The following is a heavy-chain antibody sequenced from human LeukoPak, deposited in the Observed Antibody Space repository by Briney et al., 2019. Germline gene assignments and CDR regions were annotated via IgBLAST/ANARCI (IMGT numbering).Heavy chain of an antibody. CDR2: ISTSGGYI. CDR1: GFTFTSYS. D-gene: IGHD5-12*01. Sequence: PRGSLRLSCAASGFTFTSYSMNWVCQAPGKGLEWGSSISTSGGYIYYADSVKGWFTISRDNANNSLYLHMNSLRAQNTPVYHCARAPSGYDPRFDYWGQGTLVTVSS. J-gene: IGHJ4*02. CDR3: ARAPSGYDPRFDY. V-gene: IGHV3-21*01.